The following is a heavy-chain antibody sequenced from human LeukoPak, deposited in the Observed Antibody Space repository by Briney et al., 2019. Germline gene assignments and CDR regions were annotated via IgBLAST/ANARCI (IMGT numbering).Heavy chain of an antibody. CDR1: GYSFTSYW. V-gene: IGHV5-51*01. D-gene: IGHD2-2*01. CDR2: IYPGDSDT. CDR3: ARGYCSSTSCHSLWIQLWPGPFDI. J-gene: IGHJ3*02. Sequence: GESLKISCKGSGYSFTSYWIGWVRQMPGKGLEWMGIIYPGDSDTRYSPSFQGQVTISADKSISTAYLQWSSLKASDTAMYYCARGYCSSTSCHSLWIQLWPGPFDIWGQGTMVTVSS.